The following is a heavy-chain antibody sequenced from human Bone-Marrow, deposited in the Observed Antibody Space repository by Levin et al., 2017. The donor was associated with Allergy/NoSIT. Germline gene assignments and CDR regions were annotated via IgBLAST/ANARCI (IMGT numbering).Heavy chain of an antibody. CDR1: GFTFHSST. V-gene: IGHV3-48*01. CDR2: ISDSSSTI. D-gene: IGHD4-17*01. J-gene: IGHJ3*02. Sequence: LSLPCAASGFTFHSSTMNWVRQAPGKGLEWVSYISDSSSTIYYADSVKGRFTISRDNAKNSLYLQMNSLRAEDTAVYYCARKSTMTTANAFDIWGQGTMVTVSS. CDR3: ARKSTMTTANAFDI.